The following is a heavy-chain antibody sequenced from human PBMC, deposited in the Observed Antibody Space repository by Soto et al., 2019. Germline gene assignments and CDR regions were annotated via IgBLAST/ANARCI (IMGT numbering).Heavy chain of an antibody. CDR2: INHSGST. D-gene: IGHD3-10*01. CDR3: ARGWEYYGSGSSSWFDP. V-gene: IGHV4-34*01. J-gene: IGHJ5*02. CDR1: GGSFSGYY. Sequence: PSEALSLISAVYGGSFSGYYWSWIRQPPGKGLEWIGEINHSGSTNYNPSLKSRVTISVDTSKNQFSLKLSSVTAADTAVYYCARGWEYYGSGSSSWFDPWGQGTLVTVSS.